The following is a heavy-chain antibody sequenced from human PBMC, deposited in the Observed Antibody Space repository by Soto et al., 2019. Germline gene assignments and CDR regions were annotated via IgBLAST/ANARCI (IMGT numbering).Heavy chain of an antibody. D-gene: IGHD3-9*01. J-gene: IGHJ5*02. Sequence: EVQLVESGGGLVQPGGSLRLSCAASGFTVSSNYMRWVRQAPGKGLEWVSVIYSGGSTYYADSVKGRFTISRDNPKNTLYLQMNSLGADDTAVYYCAIDVLRYFDWFPHLWGQGTLVTVSS. CDR2: IYSGGST. V-gene: IGHV3-66*01. CDR3: AIDVLRYFDWFPHL. CDR1: GFTVSSNY.